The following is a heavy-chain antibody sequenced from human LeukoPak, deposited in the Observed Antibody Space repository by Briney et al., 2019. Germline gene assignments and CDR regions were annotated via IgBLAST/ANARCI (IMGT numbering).Heavy chain of an antibody. CDR3: AKHSMVRGVTPDGMDV. V-gene: IGHV3-23*01. D-gene: IGHD3-10*01. CDR2: ISGSGGST. Sequence: GGSLRLSCEAPGFTVSNYAMSWVRQAPGKGLEWVSSISGSGGSTYYADSVKGRFTISRDNSQNTLYFQMNSLRAEDTAVYYCAKHSMVRGVTPDGMDVWGQGTTVTVSS. J-gene: IGHJ6*02. CDR1: GFTVSNYA.